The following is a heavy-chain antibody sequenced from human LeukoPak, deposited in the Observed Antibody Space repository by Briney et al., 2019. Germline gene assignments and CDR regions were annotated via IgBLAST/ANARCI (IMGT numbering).Heavy chain of an antibody. V-gene: IGHV3-74*01. CDR3: ARSGRGGAFDI. J-gene: IGHJ3*02. CDR2: IYSDGSRT. D-gene: IGHD1-26*01. Sequence: PGGSPRLSCAGSGFTLSSNWMHWVRQGPGKGLVWVSRIYSDGSRTNYADSVKGRFTISGDNAKNTLYLQMNSLRAEDTAVYYCARSGRGGAFDIWGQGTMVTVSS. CDR1: GFTLSSNW.